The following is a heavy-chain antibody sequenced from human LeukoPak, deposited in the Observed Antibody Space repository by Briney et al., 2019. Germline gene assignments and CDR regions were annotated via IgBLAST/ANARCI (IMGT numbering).Heavy chain of an antibody. D-gene: IGHD6-13*01. CDR1: GFPFNAYW. Sequence: GGSLRLSCAASGFPFNAYWMTWVRQAPGKGLEWVANIRQDGDTKYYVDSVKGRFTISRDNTMNSLYLQMNSLRAEDTAIYYCARSLPYGTTWYGRSDFWGQGTLVTVSS. CDR2: IRQDGDTK. CDR3: ARSLPYGTTWYGRSDF. V-gene: IGHV3-7*03. J-gene: IGHJ4*02.